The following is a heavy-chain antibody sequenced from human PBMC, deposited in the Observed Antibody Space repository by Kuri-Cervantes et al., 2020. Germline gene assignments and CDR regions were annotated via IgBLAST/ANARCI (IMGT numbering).Heavy chain of an antibody. J-gene: IGHJ4*02. CDR1: GFTFSSYW. D-gene: IGHD2-15*01. Sequence: GESLKISCVASGFTFSSYWMSWVRQAPGKGLEWVANIRDDGREKYCADSVEGRFTISRDNSKKTAYLEMHTLRADDTAVYYCARSRGCSGSGGFCSAFDYWGQGTLVTVSS. CDR3: ARSRGCSGSGGFCSAFDY. V-gene: IGHV3-7*03. CDR2: IRDDGREK.